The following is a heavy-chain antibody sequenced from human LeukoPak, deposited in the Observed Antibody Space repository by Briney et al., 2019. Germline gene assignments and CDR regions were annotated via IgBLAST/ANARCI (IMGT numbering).Heavy chain of an antibody. Sequence: GGSLRLSCAASGFAFIDYYMSWIRQDPGKGLEWLSYLRTSSTYTNYADSGKGRFTISRDNAKTSLDLEMTSPRAEDTAVYYYARGLSVTSPLDYWGQGTLVTVSS. CDR1: GFAFIDYY. CDR2: LRTSSTYT. J-gene: IGHJ4*02. D-gene: IGHD3-16*01. CDR3: ARGLSVTSPLDY. V-gene: IGHV3-11*06.